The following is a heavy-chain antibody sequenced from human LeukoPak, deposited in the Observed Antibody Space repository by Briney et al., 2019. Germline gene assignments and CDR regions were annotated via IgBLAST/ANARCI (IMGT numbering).Heavy chain of an antibody. D-gene: IGHD6-13*01. CDR1: GFTFSSYG. CDR3: AREPSYSSSWYTSCDY. J-gene: IGHJ4*02. CDR2: ISGSGGST. V-gene: IGHV3-23*01. Sequence: QPGGSLRLSCAASGFTFSSYGMSWVRQAPGKGLEWVSAISGSGGSTYYADSVKGRFTISRDNSKNTLYLQMNSLRAEDTAVYYCAREPSYSSSWYTSCDYWGQGTLVTVSS.